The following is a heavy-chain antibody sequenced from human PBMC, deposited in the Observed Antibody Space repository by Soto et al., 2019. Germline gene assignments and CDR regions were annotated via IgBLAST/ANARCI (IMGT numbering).Heavy chain of an antibody. CDR1: GGSITRNNHF. V-gene: IGHV4-39*01. CDR3: ARLGSSGRYQGSYFDY. J-gene: IGHJ4*02. CDR2: IQYGGTT. Sequence: QLQLQESGPGLVKASETLSLTCTVSGGSITRNNHFWGWIRQSPGKGLEWIGSIQYGGTTNYNPSLKSRVIMSAETSKNQFSLMMNSVTAADTAVYYCARLGSSGRYQGSYFDYWGQGTLVTVSS. D-gene: IGHD6-19*01.